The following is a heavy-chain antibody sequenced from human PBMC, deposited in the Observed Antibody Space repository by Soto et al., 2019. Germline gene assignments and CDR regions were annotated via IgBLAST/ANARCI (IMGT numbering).Heavy chain of an antibody. V-gene: IGHV3-30*18. J-gene: IGHJ3*02. CDR1: GFTFSDYG. CDR3: AKSGGHYYLYDAFDI. Sequence: SLRLSCAASGFTFSDYGMHWVRQAPGKGLEWVAVLSSDGSNKYYADSVKGRCTISRDNFKNTLYLQMNSLRAEDTAVYYCAKSGGHYYLYDAFDIWGQGTMVTVSS. D-gene: IGHD1-26*01. CDR2: LSSDGSNK.